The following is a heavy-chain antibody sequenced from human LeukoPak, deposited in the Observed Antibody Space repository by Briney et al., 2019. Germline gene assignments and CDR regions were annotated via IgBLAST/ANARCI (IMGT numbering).Heavy chain of an antibody. CDR1: GFTFSGSP. CDR3: SATVVVDGGMGV. J-gene: IGHJ6*02. V-gene: IGHV3-73*01. D-gene: IGHD2-15*01. Sequence: GGSLRLSCAASGFTFSGSPIHWVRQASGKGLEWVGRIRSKANGNATAYAASVKGRFTISRDDSENTAYLQMNSLKTEDTAMYYCSATVVVDGGMGVWGQGTTVTVSS. CDR2: IRSKANGNAT.